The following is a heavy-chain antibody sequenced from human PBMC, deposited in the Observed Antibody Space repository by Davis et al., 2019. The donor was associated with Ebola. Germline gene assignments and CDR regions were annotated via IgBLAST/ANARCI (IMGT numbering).Heavy chain of an antibody. CDR1: GYTFSSYA. V-gene: IGHV3-23*01. CDR2: ISGSGGST. CDR3: AKERLVGATFDY. J-gene: IGHJ4*02. D-gene: IGHD1-26*01. Sequence: GESLKISCAASGYTFSSYAISWVRQAPGKGLEWVSAISGSGGSTYYADSVKGRFTISRDNSKNTLYLQMNSLRAEDTAVYYCAKERLVGATFDYWGQGTLVTVSS.